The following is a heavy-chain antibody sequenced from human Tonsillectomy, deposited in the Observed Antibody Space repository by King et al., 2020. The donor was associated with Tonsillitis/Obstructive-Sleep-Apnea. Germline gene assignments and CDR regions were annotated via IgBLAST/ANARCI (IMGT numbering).Heavy chain of an antibody. V-gene: IGHV3-11*05. J-gene: IGHJ4*02. Sequence: VQLVQSGGGLVKPGGSLRLSCAASGVIFSDYYMSWIRQAPGKGLEWISSISSSISYTNYAASVKGRFTISRDNAKNSLYLQMNSLRAEDTAVYYCARVSRNVVVPAAINFDYWGQGTLVTVSS. CDR3: ARVSRNVVVPAAINFDY. CDR1: GVIFSDYY. CDR2: ISSSISYT. D-gene: IGHD2-2*01.